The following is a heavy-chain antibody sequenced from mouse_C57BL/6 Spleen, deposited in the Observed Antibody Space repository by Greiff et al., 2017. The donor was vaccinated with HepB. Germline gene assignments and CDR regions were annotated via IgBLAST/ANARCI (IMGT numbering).Heavy chain of an antibody. CDR3: SGRGTAQAYEGFDY. J-gene: IGHJ3*01. CDR2: IDPSDSYT. Sequence: VQLQQPGAELVMPGASVKLSCKASGYTFTSYWMHWVKQRPGQGLEWIGEIDPSDSYTNYNQKFKDKSTLTVDKSSSTAYMQLISLTSEDSAVYYCSGRGTAQAYEGFDYWGQGTLVTVSA. D-gene: IGHD3-2*02. CDR1: GYTFTSYW. V-gene: IGHV1-69*01.